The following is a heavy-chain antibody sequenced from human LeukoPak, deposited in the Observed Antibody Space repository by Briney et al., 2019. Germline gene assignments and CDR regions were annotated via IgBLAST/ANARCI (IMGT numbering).Heavy chain of an antibody. V-gene: IGHV6-1*01. CDR1: GDSVSGNSVT. CDR3: ARRPTQYDCFDP. Sequence: SQTLSLTCAISGDSVSGNSVTWNWIRQSASRGLEWLGRTYYRSTWYNDYAVSVRGRITVNPDTSKNQFSLHLNSVTPEDTAVYYCARRPTQYDCFDPWGQGILVTVSS. CDR2: TYYRSTWYN. D-gene: IGHD2-2*01. J-gene: IGHJ5*02.